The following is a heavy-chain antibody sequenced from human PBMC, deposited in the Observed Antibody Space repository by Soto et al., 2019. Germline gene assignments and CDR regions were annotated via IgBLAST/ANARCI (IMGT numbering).Heavy chain of an antibody. CDR3: ARPRERGYSYGTFDY. V-gene: IGHV4-39*01. J-gene: IGHJ4*02. Sequence: SGTLSLTCTVSGGSISSSSYYWGWIRQPPGKGLEWIGSIYYSGSTYYNPSLKSRVTISVDTSKNQFSLKLSSVTAADTAVYYCARPRERGYSYGTFDYWGQGTLVTVSS. CDR1: GGSISSSSYY. D-gene: IGHD5-18*01. CDR2: IYYSGST.